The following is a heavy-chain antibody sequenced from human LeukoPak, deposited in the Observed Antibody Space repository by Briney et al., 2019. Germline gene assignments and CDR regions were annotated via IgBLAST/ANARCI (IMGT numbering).Heavy chain of an antibody. CDR3: ARDSRGGGPDFDY. CDR2: VYYSGTP. D-gene: IGHD3-16*01. Sequence: PSETLSLTCSVSGDSMSGSWWAWIRQPPGKGLEWIGYVYYSGTPTSYNPSLRSRVTISIDTSRTQFSLKLSSVTAADTAVYYCARDSRGGGPDFDYWGQGTLVTVSS. J-gene: IGHJ4*02. CDR1: GDSMSGSW. V-gene: IGHV4-59*01.